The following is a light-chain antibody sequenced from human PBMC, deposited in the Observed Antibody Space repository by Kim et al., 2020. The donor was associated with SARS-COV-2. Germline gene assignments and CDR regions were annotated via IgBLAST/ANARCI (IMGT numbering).Light chain of an antibody. Sequence: ELTQPPSVSVSPGQTASITCSGDKLGDKYACWYQQKPGQSPVLVIYQDSKRPSGIPERFSGSNSGNTATLTISGTQAMDEADYYCQAWDSSAVVFGGGTQLTVL. J-gene: IGLJ2*01. CDR3: QAWDSSAVV. V-gene: IGLV3-1*01. CDR2: QDS. CDR1: KLGDKY.